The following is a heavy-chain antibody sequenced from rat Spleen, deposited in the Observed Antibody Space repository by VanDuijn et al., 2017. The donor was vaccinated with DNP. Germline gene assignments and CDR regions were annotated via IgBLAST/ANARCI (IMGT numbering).Heavy chain of an antibody. J-gene: IGHJ2*01. CDR2: ISTSGGST. Sequence: EVQLVESGGGLVQPGGSLKLSCAASGFTFSDYNMAWVRQAPRKGLEWVASISTSGGSTYYRDSVKGRFTVSRDDATSTLYLQMDSLRSEDTATYYCTRGGTYYFDYWGQGVMVTVSS. CDR1: GFTFSDYN. V-gene: IGHV5S23*01. CDR3: TRGGTYYFDY.